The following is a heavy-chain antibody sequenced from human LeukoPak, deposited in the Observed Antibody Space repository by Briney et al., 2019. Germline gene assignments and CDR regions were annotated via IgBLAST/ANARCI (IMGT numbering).Heavy chain of an antibody. V-gene: IGHV4-39*01. CDR1: GGSINSRPYY. CDR3: ARSPWVLATFDH. D-gene: IGHD4/OR15-4a*01. CDR2: IYYSGST. Sequence: SETLSLTCSVSGGSINSRPYYWGWIRQPPGKGLEWIGNIYYSGSTYYNPSLKSRVTISVDTSKNQFSLKLTSVTAADTAVYYCARSPWVLATFDHWGQGTPVTVSS. J-gene: IGHJ4*02.